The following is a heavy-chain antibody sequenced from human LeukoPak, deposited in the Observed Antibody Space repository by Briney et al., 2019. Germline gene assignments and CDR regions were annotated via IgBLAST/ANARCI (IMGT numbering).Heavy chain of an antibody. CDR2: IYYSGSN. V-gene: IGHV4-30-4*01. Sequence: PSETLSLTCTVSGGSISSGDYHWSWIRQPPGEGLEWIGYIYYSGSNYYNPSLKSRVTISEDTSKNQFSLKLGSVTAADTAVYYCARSPRRAFGGVIVYGMDVWGQGTTVTVSS. CDR1: GGSISSGDYH. CDR3: ARSPRRAFGGVIVYGMDV. D-gene: IGHD3-16*02. J-gene: IGHJ6*02.